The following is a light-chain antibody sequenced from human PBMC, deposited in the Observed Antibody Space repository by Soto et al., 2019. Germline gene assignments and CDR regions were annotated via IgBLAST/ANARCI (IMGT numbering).Light chain of an antibody. V-gene: IGLV2-14*01. CDR2: EVS. J-gene: IGLJ1*01. CDR1: SSDVGGYNY. Sequence: QSALTQPRSVSGSPGQSITISCTGTSSDVGGYNYVSWYQQHPGKAPKLMIYEVSNRPSGVSNRFSGSKSGNTASLTISGLQVEDEADYYCSSYTSSSTYVFGTGTKLTVL. CDR3: SSYTSSSTYV.